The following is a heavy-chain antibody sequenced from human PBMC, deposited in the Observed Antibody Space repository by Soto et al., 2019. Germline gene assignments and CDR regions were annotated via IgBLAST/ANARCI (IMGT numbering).Heavy chain of an antibody. CDR3: ASLFGD. J-gene: IGHJ4*02. V-gene: IGHV4-4*02. Sequence: SETLSLTCAVSGGSVISRNWWTWVRQPPGKGLEWIGEIYHSGRANYNPSLKSRVTISIDKSKNLFFLRLNSVTAADTAVYYCASLFGDWGRGTLVTVSS. CDR2: IYHSGRA. CDR1: GGSVISRNW.